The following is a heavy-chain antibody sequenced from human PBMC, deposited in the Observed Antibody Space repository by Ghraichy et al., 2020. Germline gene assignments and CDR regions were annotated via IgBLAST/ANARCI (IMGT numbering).Heavy chain of an antibody. CDR2: IYYSGRT. Sequence: SETLSLTCTVSGGSISRSSYFWGWIRQPPGKGLEWIGSIYYSGRTDDNPSLRGRVTMSVNTSTNQFSLNLSSVTAADTAVYYCATQDGLLSFGESVWGQGILVTVSS. J-gene: IGHJ4*02. CDR1: GGSISRSSYF. V-gene: IGHV4-39*01. D-gene: IGHD3-10*01. CDR3: ATQDGLLSFGESV.